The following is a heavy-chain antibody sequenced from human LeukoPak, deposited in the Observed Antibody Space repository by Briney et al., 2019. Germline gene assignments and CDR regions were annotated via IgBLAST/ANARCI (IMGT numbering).Heavy chain of an antibody. CDR1: GYIFTSYW. J-gene: IGHJ5*02. V-gene: IGHV5-51*01. Sequence: HGGSLKISCKGSGYIFTSYWIGWVGQVPGKGLDWMGIIYPGDSDTRYNPSFQGQVTISTDKSISTAYLQWSSLKPSDTAMYYCARRVAAPNWFDPWGQGTLVTVSS. CDR2: IYPGDSDT. D-gene: IGHD6-13*01. CDR3: ARRVAAPNWFDP.